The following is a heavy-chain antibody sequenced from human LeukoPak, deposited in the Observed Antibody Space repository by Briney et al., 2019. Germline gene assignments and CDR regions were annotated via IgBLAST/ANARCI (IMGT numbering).Heavy chain of an antibody. CDR2: IIPIFGTA. Sequence: SVKVSCKASGGTFSSYAISWVRQAPGQGLEWMGGIIPIFGTANYAQKFQGRVTITADESTSTAYMELSSLRSEDTAVYYCATTLHGYSLYYFDYWGQGTLVTVSS. J-gene: IGHJ4*02. CDR1: GGTFSSYA. V-gene: IGHV1-69*13. D-gene: IGHD5-18*01. CDR3: ATTLHGYSLYYFDY.